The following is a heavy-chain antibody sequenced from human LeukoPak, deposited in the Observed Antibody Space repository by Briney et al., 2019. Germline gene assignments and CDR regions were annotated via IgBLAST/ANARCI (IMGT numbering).Heavy chain of an antibody. CDR1: GFTFSSYA. D-gene: IGHD6-13*01. J-gene: IGHJ4*02. V-gene: IGHV3-23*01. CDR3: AKDAIAAAESTY. Sequence: LSGGSLRLSCAASGFTFSSYAMSWVRQAPGKGLEWVSAISSSGGSTYYADSVKGRFTISRDNSKNTLYLQMNSLRAEDTAVYYCAKDAIAAAESTYWGQGTLVTVSS. CDR2: ISSSGGST.